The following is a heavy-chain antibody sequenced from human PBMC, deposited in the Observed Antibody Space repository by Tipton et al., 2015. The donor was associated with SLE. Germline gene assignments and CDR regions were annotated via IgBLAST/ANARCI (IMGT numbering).Heavy chain of an antibody. V-gene: IGHV4-34*01. CDR1: GGSFSGYY. D-gene: IGHD6-19*01. CDR3: ARDWGIAVAGSDAFDI. CDR2: INHSGSI. J-gene: IGHJ3*02. Sequence: TLSLTCAVYGGSFSGYYWNWIRQPPGKGLEWIGEINHSGSINYNPPLKSRVTISVDTSKNQFSLKLSSVTAADTAVYYCARDWGIAVAGSDAFDIWGQGTMVTVSS.